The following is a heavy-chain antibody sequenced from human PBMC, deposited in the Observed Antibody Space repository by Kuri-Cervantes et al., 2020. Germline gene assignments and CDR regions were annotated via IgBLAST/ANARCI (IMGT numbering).Heavy chain of an antibody. D-gene: IGHD3-3*01. CDR1: GFTFDDYA. Sequence: SLKISCAASGFTFDDYAMHWVRQAPGKGLEWVSGISWNSGSIGYADSVKGRFTISRDNAKNSLCLQMNSLRAEDTALYHCAKDAYDFWSGYSLGDAFDIWGQGTMVTVSS. J-gene: IGHJ3*02. CDR2: ISWNSGSI. CDR3: AKDAYDFWSGYSLGDAFDI. V-gene: IGHV3-9*01.